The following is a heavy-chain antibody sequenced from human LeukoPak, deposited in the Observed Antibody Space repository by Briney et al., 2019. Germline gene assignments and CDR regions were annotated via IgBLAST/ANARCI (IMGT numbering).Heavy chain of an antibody. CDR2: MSGSGGST. Sequence: GGSLRLSCTASGFTFSSYAMSGAPHSPGKGLERVSSMSGSGGSTYYADSVRGRFTISRDNSKNTLYLQMNSLRAEDTAVYYCAKGPWSIVVVVAATQDWFDPWGQGTLVTVSS. V-gene: IGHV3-23*01. J-gene: IGHJ5*02. CDR3: AKGPWSIVVVVAATQDWFDP. CDR1: GFTFSSYA. D-gene: IGHD2-15*01.